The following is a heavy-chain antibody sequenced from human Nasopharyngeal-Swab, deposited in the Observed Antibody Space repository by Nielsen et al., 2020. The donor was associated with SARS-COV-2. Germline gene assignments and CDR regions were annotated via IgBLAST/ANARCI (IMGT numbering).Heavy chain of an antibody. D-gene: IGHD2-2*01. CDR3: AREAGGVPAAIEGGYYYGMDV. CDR1: GFTFSSYA. CDR2: ISYDGSNK. V-gene: IGHV3-30*04. J-gene: IGHJ6*02. Sequence: GESLQISCAASGFTFSSYAMHWVRQAPGKGLEWVAVISYDGSNKYYADSVKGRFTISRDNSKNTLYLQMNSLRAEDTAVYYCAREAGGVPAAIEGGYYYGMDVWGQGTTVTVSS.